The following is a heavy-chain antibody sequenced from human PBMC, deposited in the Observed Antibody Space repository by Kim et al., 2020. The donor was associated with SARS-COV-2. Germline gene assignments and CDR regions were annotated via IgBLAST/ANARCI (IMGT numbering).Heavy chain of an antibody. V-gene: IGHV4-39*01. CDR3: GGEMATIGGYYYYGMDV. J-gene: IGHJ6*02. D-gene: IGHD5-12*01. Sequence: SETLSLTCTVSGGSISSSSYYWGWIRQPPGKGLEWIGTIYYSGSTYYNPSLKSRVTISVDTSKNQFSLKLSSVTAADTAVYYCGGEMATIGGYYYYGMDVWGQGTPVTVSS. CDR2: IYYSGST. CDR1: GGSISSSSYY.